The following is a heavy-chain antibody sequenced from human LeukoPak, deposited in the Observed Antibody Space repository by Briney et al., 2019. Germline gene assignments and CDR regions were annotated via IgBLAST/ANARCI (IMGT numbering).Heavy chain of an antibody. J-gene: IGHJ4*02. CDR2: VSGSGDTP. V-gene: IGHV3-23*01. Sequence: PGGSLRLSCAASGFTLSNYVMSWVRQAPGRGLEWVSGVSGSGDTPYYADSVKDRFTVSRDNSKNTVYLQINSLRAEDTAVYYCAGTRWELLYWGQGTLVTVSS. CDR1: GFTLSNYV. CDR3: AGTRWELLY. D-gene: IGHD1-26*01.